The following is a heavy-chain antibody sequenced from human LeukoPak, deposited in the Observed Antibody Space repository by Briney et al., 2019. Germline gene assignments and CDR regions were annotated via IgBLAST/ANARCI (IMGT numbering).Heavy chain of an antibody. V-gene: IGHV3-48*01. Sequence: GGSLRLSCTVSGFTVSSNSMSWVRQAPGKGLEWVSYISSVSSTIYYADSVKGRFTISRDNAKNSLYLQMNSLRAEDTAVYYCARGIGTGRQPFDYWGQGTLVTVSS. CDR3: ARGIGTGRQPFDY. CDR2: ISSVSSTI. CDR1: GFTVSSNS. J-gene: IGHJ4*02. D-gene: IGHD1-1*01.